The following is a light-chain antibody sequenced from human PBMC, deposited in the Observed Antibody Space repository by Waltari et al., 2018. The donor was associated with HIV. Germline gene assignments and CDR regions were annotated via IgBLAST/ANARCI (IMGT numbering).Light chain of an antibody. CDR3: AAWGDSLSGPVV. CDR1: SYNI. CDR2: RNN. J-gene: IGLJ2*01. Sequence: QSVLTQPPSVSGTPGQRVTISCSGSSYNIHWYQQLPGTAPRLLIYRNNQRPSGVPDRFSGSTSGTSAALALSGLRSEDEADYHCAAWGDSLSGPVVFGGGTKLTVL. V-gene: IGLV1-47*01.